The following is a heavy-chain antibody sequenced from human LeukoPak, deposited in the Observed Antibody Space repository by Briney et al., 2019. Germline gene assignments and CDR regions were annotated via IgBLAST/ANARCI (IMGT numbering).Heavy chain of an antibody. CDR3: AKSWSCVQYNDWLCYFDY. V-gene: IGHV3-23*01. J-gene: IGHJ4*02. Sequence: GGSLRLSCAASGFTFSNYAMSWVRQAPGKGLEWVSGISGSSGTTYYTDSVQGRFTISRDNSKDILYLQMNSLRDDDTAIYYCAKSWSCVQYNDWLCYFDYWGQGTLVTVSS. D-gene: IGHD3-9*01. CDR1: GFTFSNYA. CDR2: ISGSSGTT.